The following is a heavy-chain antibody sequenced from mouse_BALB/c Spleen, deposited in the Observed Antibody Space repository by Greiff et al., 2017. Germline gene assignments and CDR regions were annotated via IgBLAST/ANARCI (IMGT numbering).Heavy chain of an antibody. D-gene: IGHD2-3*01. CDR3: TRSIDGYYEGAWFAY. J-gene: IGHJ3*01. Sequence: LKQPGSELVRPGASVKLSCKASGYTFTSYWMHWVKQRHGQGLEWIGNIYPGSGSTNYDEKFKSKGTLTVDTSSSTAYMHLSSLTSEDSAVYYCTRSIDGYYEGAWFAYWGQGTLVTVSA. V-gene: IGHV1S22*01. CDR1: GYTFTSYW. CDR2: IYPGSGST.